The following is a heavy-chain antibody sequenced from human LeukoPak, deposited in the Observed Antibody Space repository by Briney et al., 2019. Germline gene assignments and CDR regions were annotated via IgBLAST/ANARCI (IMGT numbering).Heavy chain of an antibody. V-gene: IGHV4-61*02. CDR3: ARDQRYYYDSSGRYYYYYYYMDV. Sequence: SQTLSLTCTVSGGSISSGSYYWSWIRQPAGKGLEWIGRIYTGGSTNYNPSLKSRVTISVDTSKNQFSLKLSSVTAADTAVYYCARDQRYYYDSSGRYYYYYYYMDVWGKGTTVTVSS. CDR1: GGSISSGSYY. CDR2: IYTGGST. J-gene: IGHJ6*03. D-gene: IGHD3-22*01.